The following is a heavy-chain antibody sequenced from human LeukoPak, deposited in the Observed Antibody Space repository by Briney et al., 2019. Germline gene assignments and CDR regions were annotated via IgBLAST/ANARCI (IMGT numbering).Heavy chain of an antibody. CDR2: ISGSADST. CDR1: GFTFSTYA. CDR3: AKDRARGGTTDFDY. J-gene: IGHJ4*02. D-gene: IGHD1-7*01. V-gene: IGHV3-23*01. Sequence: GGSLRLSCAASGFTFSTYAMSWVRQAPGKRLEWVSAISGSADSTYYADSVKGQFAISRDNSKNTLYLQMNSLRAEDTAVYFCAKDRARGGTTDFDYWGQGTLVTVSS.